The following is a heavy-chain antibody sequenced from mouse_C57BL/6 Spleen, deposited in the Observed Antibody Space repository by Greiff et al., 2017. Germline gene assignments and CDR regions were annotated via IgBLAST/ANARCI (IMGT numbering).Heavy chain of an antibody. V-gene: IGHV5-4*01. CDR2: ISDGGSYT. CDR1: GFTFSSYA. J-gene: IGHJ2*01. D-gene: IGHD2-4*01. Sequence: EVQLVESGGGLVKPGGSLKLSCAASGFTFSSYAMPWVRQTPEQRLEWVATISDGGSYTYYPDNVKGRFTISRDNAKNNLYLQMSHLKSEDTAMYYCARGITTYYFDDWGQGTTLTVSS. CDR3: ARGITTYYFDD.